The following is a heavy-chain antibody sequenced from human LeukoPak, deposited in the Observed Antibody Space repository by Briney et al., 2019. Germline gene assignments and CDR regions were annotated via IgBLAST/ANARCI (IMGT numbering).Heavy chain of an antibody. D-gene: IGHD6-13*01. V-gene: IGHV4-39*07. J-gene: IGHJ4*02. CDR3: ARDRWSSWYDY. CDR1: GGSISSSSYY. CDR2: IYYSGST. Sequence: SETLSLTCTVSGGSISSSSYYWGWIRQPPGKGLEWIGSIYYSGSTYYNPSLKSRVTISVDTSKNQFSLKLSSVTAADTAVYYCARDRWSSWYDYWGQGTQVTVSS.